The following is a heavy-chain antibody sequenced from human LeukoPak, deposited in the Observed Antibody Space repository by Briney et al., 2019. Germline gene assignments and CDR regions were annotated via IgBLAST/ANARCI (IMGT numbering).Heavy chain of an antibody. CDR3: ARVRFDCSSTSCYYWFDP. Sequence: ASVKVSCKASGYTFTSYGISWVRQAPGQGLEWMGWISAYNGSTNYAQKLQGRVTMTTDTSTSTAYMELRSLRSDDTAVYYCARVRFDCSSTSCYYWFDPWGQGTLVTVSS. V-gene: IGHV1-18*04. CDR2: ISAYNGST. D-gene: IGHD2-2*01. CDR1: GYTFTSYG. J-gene: IGHJ5*02.